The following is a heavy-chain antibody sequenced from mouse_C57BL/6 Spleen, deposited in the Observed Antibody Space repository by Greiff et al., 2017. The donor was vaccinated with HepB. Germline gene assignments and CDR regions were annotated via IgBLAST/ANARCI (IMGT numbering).Heavy chain of an antibody. V-gene: IGHV2-2*01. CDR2: IWSGGST. J-gene: IGHJ1*03. CDR1: GFSLTSYG. CDR3: ARNYRYFDV. Sequence: VQLQQSGPGLVQPSQSLSITCTVSGFSLTSYGVHWVRQSPGKGLEWLGVIWSGGSTDYNAAFISRLSISKDNSKSQVFLKMNSLQTDDTARYYCARNYRYFDVWGTGTTVTVSS.